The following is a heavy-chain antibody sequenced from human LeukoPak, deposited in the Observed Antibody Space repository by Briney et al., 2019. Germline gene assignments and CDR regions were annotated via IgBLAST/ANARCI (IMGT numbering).Heavy chain of an antibody. CDR3: ARDRYYYDSSGSPFDY. CDR1: GGSISSSSYY. CDR2: IYHSGST. Sequence: SETLSLTCTVSGGSISSSSYYWGWIRQPPGKGLEWIGEIYHSGSTNYNPSLKSRVTISVDKSKNQFSLKLSSVTAADTAVYYCARDRYYYDSSGSPFDYWGQGTLVTVSS. J-gene: IGHJ4*02. D-gene: IGHD3-22*01. V-gene: IGHV4-39*07.